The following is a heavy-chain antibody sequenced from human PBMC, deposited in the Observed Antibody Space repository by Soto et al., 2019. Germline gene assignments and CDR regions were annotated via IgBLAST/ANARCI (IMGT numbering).Heavy chain of an antibody. D-gene: IGHD1-7*01. Sequence: SETLSLTCAVYAGSFSHYYWNWIRQSPGKGLEWIGKIKHSGSSNYNPSLRSRVSISVDMSKNQFSLQLNSVTPEDTAVYYCARVNWNLGYYGMDVWGQGTTVTVSS. CDR3: ARVNWNLGYYGMDV. CDR2: IKHSGSS. J-gene: IGHJ6*02. CDR1: AGSFSHYY. V-gene: IGHV4-34*01.